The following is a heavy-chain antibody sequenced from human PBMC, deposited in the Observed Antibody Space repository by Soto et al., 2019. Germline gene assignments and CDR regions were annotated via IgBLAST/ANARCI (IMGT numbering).Heavy chain of an antibody. CDR3: ARSSDNTTVTFHFDY. J-gene: IGHJ4*02. Sequence: QVQLQESGPGLVKPSETLSLTCTVSGGSISSYYWSWIRQPPGKGLEWIGYIYCSGSTNYNPSLKSRVTISVDTSKNQFSLKLSSVTAADTAVYYCARSSDNTTVTFHFDYWGQGTLVTVSS. V-gene: IGHV4-59*01. CDR1: GGSISSYY. CDR2: IYCSGST. D-gene: IGHD4-17*01.